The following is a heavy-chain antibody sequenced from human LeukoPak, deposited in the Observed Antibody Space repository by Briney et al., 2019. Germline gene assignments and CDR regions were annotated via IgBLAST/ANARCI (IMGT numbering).Heavy chain of an antibody. D-gene: IGHD6-19*01. CDR1: GFTFSSYA. J-gene: IGHJ3*02. CDR2: INSDGSST. V-gene: IGHV3-74*01. CDR3: ARARSSYDAFDI. Sequence: PGGSLRLSCAASGFTFSSYAMNWVRQAPGKGLVWVSRINSDGSSTSYADSVKGRFTISRDNAKNTLYLQMNSLRAEDTAVYYCARARSSYDAFDIWGQGTMVTVSS.